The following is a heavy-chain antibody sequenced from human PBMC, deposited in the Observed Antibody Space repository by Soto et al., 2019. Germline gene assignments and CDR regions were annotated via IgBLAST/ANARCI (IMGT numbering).Heavy chain of an antibody. J-gene: IGHJ6*03. CDR3: ARVVGYYYYYYMDV. CDR1: GFSLSIYY. V-gene: IGHV4-59*12. CDR2: IYYSGST. Sequence: PSETQSLTYTFSGFSLSIYYLILIRQPPGKGLEWIGYIYYSGSTNYNPSLKSRVTISRDNSKNTLYLQMNSLRAEDTAVYYCARVVGYYYYYYMDVWGKGTTVTVSS.